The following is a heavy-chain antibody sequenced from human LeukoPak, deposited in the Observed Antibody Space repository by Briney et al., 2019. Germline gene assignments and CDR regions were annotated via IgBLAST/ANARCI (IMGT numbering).Heavy chain of an antibody. Sequence: PSETLSLTCTVSGVSITSDYWSWIRQPPGKGLEWIGYIYTSGSTNYNPSLKSRVTISVDTSKNQFSLKLSSVTAADTAVYYCARVYSTLPNWFDPWGQGTLVTVSS. CDR1: GVSITSDY. D-gene: IGHD6-13*01. V-gene: IGHV4-4*09. CDR3: ARVYSTLPNWFDP. J-gene: IGHJ5*02. CDR2: IYTSGST.